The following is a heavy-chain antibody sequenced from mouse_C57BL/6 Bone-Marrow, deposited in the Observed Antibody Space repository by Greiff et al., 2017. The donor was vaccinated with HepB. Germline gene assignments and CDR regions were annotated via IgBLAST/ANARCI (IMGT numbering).Heavy chain of an antibody. CDR3: AREGVLQAYFDY. V-gene: IGHV1-69*01. D-gene: IGHD2-14*01. CDR2: IDPSDSYT. J-gene: IGHJ2*01. Sequence: QVQLQQPGAELVMPGASVKLSCKASGYTFTSYWMHWVKQRPGQGLEWIGEIDPSDSYTNYNQKFKGKSTLTVDKSSSTAYMQLSSLTSEDSAVYYCAREGVLQAYFDYWGQGTTLTVSS. CDR1: GYTFTSYW.